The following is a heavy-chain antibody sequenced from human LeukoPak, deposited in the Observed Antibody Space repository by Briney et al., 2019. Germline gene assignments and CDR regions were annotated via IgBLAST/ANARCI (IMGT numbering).Heavy chain of an antibody. CDR2: IYYSGST. V-gene: IGHV4-59*01. CDR1: GGSISSYY. Sequence: PSETLSLTCTVSGGSISSYYWSWIRQPPGKGLEWIGYIYYSGSTNYNPSLKSRVTISVDTSKNQFSLKLSSVTAADTAVYYCARVINYYDSSGYGGMDVWGQGTTVTVSS. CDR3: ARVINYYDSSGYGGMDV. D-gene: IGHD3-22*01. J-gene: IGHJ6*02.